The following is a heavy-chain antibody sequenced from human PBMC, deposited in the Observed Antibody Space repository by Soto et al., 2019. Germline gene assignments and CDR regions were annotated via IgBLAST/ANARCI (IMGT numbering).Heavy chain of an antibody. V-gene: IGHV3-23*01. CDR2: TGATGLTT. CDR3: ATVSNTSRSCDY. Sequence: GGSLRLSCAASGFTFNIYAMTWVRQAPGKGLEWVSTTGATGLTTYYSDSVKGRFTVSRDNSKNTLDLQMSNLRAEDTAVYYCATVSNTSRSCDYWGQGTLVTVSS. J-gene: IGHJ4*02. CDR1: GFTFNIYA. D-gene: IGHD4-4*01.